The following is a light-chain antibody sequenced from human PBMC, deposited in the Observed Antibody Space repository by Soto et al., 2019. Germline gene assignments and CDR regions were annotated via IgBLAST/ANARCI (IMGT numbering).Light chain of an antibody. CDR3: ATWDRSLSGVV. J-gene: IGLJ2*01. Sequence: QSVLTQPPSVSAAPGQKVTISCSGISSNIGNEYVAWYQHLPGTTPKLLIYDNNKRPPGIPDRFSGSKSGTSATLGITGPQTGDEAEYYCATWDRSLSGVVFGGGTKLTVL. CDR1: SSNIGNEY. V-gene: IGLV1-51*01. CDR2: DNN.